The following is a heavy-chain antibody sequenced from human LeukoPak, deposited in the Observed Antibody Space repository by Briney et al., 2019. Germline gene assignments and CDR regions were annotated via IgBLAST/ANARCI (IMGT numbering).Heavy chain of an antibody. CDR3: ARHKRGRAFDI. J-gene: IGHJ3*02. V-gene: IGHV4-4*07. CDR2: ISTSGST. Sequence: SETLSLTCTVSGDSISSHSWNWIRQPAGKGLEWIGRISTSGSTNYNPSLKSRVTMSVDTSKNQFSLKLSSVTAADTAVYYCARHKRGRAFDIWGQGTMVTVSS. D-gene: IGHD6-25*01. CDR1: GDSISSHS.